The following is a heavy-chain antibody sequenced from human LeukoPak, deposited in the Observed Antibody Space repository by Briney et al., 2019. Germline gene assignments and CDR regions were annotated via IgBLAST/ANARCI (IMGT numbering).Heavy chain of an antibody. V-gene: IGHV3-48*04. J-gene: IGHJ5*02. CDR3: AGGDYYGSGSARRHWFDP. CDR2: ISISCRTI. Sequence: GGSLRLSCAASGFTFSSYSMNWVRQAPGEGLEWISYISISCRTIYYADSVKGRFTISRDNAKNSLYLEMNSLRAEDTAVYYCAGGDYYGSGSARRHWFDPWGQGTLVTVSS. D-gene: IGHD3-10*01. CDR1: GFTFSSYS.